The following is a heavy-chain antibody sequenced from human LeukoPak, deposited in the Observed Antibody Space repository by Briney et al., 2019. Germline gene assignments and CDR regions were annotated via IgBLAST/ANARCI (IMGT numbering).Heavy chain of an antibody. CDR1: GYTFTSYY. CDR3: ARDPPLGQLWLNY. J-gene: IGHJ4*02. Sequence: ASVKVSCKASGYTFTSYYMHWVRQAPGQGLEWMGIINPSGGSTNYAQKFQGRVTMTTDTSTNTAYMELRSLRSDDTAVYYCARDPPLGQLWLNYWGQGTLVTVSS. D-gene: IGHD5-18*01. CDR2: INPSGGST. V-gene: IGHV1-46*01.